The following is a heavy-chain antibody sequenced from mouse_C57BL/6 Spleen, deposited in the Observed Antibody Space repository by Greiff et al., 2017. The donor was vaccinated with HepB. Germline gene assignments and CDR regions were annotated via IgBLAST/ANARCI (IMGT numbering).Heavy chain of an antibody. J-gene: IGHJ2*01. Sequence: LVKPGASVKISCKASGYAFSSSWMNWVKQRPGKGLEWIGRIYPGDGDTNYNGKFKGKATLTADKSSSTAYMQLSSLTSEDSAVYFCARFGYDVAYYFDYWGQGTTLTVSS. D-gene: IGHD2-2*01. CDR3: ARFGYDVAYYFDY. CDR1: GYAFSSSW. V-gene: IGHV1-82*01. CDR2: IYPGDGDT.